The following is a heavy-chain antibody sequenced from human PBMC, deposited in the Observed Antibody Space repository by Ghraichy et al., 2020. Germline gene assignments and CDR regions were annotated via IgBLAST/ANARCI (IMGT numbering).Heavy chain of an antibody. CDR2: ISGSGGST. CDR1: GFTFSSYA. J-gene: IGHJ4*02. Sequence: GGSLRLSCAASGFTFSSYAMSWVRQAPGKGLEWVSGISGSGGSTYYADSVKGRFTISRDNSKNTLYLQMNSLRAEDTAVYYCAKGVQSGTYVYFDYWGQGTLVTVSS. V-gene: IGHV3-23*01. CDR3: AKGVQSGTYVYFDY. D-gene: IGHD1-26*01.